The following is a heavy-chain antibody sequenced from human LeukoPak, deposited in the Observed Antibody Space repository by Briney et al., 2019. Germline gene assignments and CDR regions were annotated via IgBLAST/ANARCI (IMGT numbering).Heavy chain of an antibody. CDR2: INHSGST. V-gene: IGHV4-34*01. D-gene: IGHD3-22*01. J-gene: IGHJ4*02. CDR1: GGSFSGYY. Sequence: SETLSLTCAVYGGSFSGYYWSWIRQPPGKGLEWIGEINHSGSTNYSPSLKSRVTISVDTSKNQFSLKLSSVTAADTAVYYCARGHSSGYYYRRWGQGTLVTVSS. CDR3: ARGHSSGYYYRR.